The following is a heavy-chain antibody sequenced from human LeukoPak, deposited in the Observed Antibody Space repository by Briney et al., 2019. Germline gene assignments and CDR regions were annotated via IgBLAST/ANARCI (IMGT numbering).Heavy chain of an antibody. J-gene: IGHJ4*02. CDR1: GFTFSSYW. V-gene: IGHV3-74*01. CDR3: ARGRVVVVPAAIRPLDY. CDR2: INSDGSST. D-gene: IGHD2-2*01. Sequence: GGSLSLSCAASGFTFSSYWMHWVRQAPGKGLVWVSRINSDGSSTSYADSVKGRFTISRDNAKNTLYLQMNSLRAEDTAVYYCARGRVVVVPAAIRPLDYWGQGTLVTVSS.